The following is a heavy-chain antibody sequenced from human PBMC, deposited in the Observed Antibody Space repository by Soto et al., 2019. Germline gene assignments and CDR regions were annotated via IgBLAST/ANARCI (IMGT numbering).Heavy chain of an antibody. CDR1: GYTFTSYG. V-gene: IGHV1-18*01. Sequence: QVQLVQSGAEVKKPGASVKVSCKASGYTFTSYGISWVRQAPGQGLEWMGWISAYNGNTNYAQKLQGRVTMTTDTSTSTAYMELRSLKSDDTAVYYCGHCSGGSCYDYWFDPWGQGTLVTVSS. CDR2: ISAYNGNT. J-gene: IGHJ5*02. CDR3: GHCSGGSCYDYWFDP. D-gene: IGHD2-15*01.